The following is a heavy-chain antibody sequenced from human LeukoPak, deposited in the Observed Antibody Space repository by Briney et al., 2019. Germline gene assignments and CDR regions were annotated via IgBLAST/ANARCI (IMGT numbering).Heavy chain of an antibody. Sequence: PSETLSLTCTVSGVFIRTYYWSWIRQPPGKGLEWIGYIYYSGSSNYNPSLKSRVTISVDTSKNQFSLKLSSVTAADTAVYYCAAGRPYSSPGYWGQGTLVTVSS. CDR1: GVFIRTYY. CDR3: AAGRPYSSPGY. CDR2: IYYSGSS. J-gene: IGHJ4*02. V-gene: IGHV4-59*01. D-gene: IGHD6-13*01.